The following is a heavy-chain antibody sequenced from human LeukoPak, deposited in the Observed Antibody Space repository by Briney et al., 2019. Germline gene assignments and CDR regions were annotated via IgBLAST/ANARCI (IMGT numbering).Heavy chain of an antibody. CDR1: GYLLSELS. V-gene: IGHV1-24*01. CDR2: FAREVDDT. J-gene: IGHJ4*02. D-gene: IGHD4-17*01. Sequence: ASVKVSCKVSGYLLSELSIHWVRQTAGKGLEWMAGFAREVDDTIYSENFQGRVTMTEDTSTDTAYMELSSLTFDVTAVYYCTTGMANDYAGNDYWGQGTLVTVSS. CDR3: TTGMANDYAGNDY.